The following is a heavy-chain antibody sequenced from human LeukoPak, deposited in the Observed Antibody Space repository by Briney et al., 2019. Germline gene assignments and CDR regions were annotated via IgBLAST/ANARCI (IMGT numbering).Heavy chain of an antibody. Sequence: SETLSLTCTVSGGSISSYYWSWIRQPPGKGLEWIGYISYSGNTNYNPSLQSRVTISAGTSKNQFSLKLSSVTAADTAVYYCARAGGYNSPFGYWGQGTLVTVSS. CDR2: ISYSGNT. D-gene: IGHD5-24*01. CDR1: GGSISSYY. J-gene: IGHJ4*02. CDR3: ARAGGYNSPFGY. V-gene: IGHV4-59*01.